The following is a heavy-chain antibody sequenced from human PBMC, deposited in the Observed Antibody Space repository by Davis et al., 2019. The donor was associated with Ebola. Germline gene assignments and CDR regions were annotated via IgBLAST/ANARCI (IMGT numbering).Heavy chain of an antibody. CDR1: GDSLSGFY. CDR3: ARLKDGDGYPIDY. CDR2: IYYSGST. Sequence: MPSETLSLTCSVSGDSLSGFYWSWIRQTPGKGLEWIGYIYYSGSTNYNPSLKSRVTISVDTSKNQFSLKLSSVTAADTAVYYCARLKDGDGYPIDYWGQGTLVTVSS. D-gene: IGHD5-24*01. V-gene: IGHV4-59*08. J-gene: IGHJ4*02.